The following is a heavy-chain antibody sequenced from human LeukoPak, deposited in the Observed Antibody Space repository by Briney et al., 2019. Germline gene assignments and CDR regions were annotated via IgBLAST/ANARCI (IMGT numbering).Heavy chain of an antibody. CDR1: GYSFTSYW. V-gene: IGHV5-51*01. J-gene: IGHJ6*03. CDR3: ARSGGGYGSGSYLDMDV. Sequence: HGESLKISCKGSGYSFTSYWIGWVRQMPGKGLEWMGIIYPGDSDTRYSPSFQGQVTISADKPISTAYLQWSSLKASDTAMYYCARSGGGYGSGSYLDMDVWGKGTTVTVSS. D-gene: IGHD3-10*01. CDR2: IYPGDSDT.